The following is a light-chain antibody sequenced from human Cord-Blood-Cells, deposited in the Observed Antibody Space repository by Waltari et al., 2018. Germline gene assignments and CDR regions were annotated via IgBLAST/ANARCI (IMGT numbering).Light chain of an antibody. CDR3: NSRDSSGNHYV. J-gene: IGLJ1*01. Sequence: VIYGKNNRPSGIPDRFSGSSSGNTASLTITGAQAEDEADYYCNSRDSSGNHYVFGTGTKVTVL. CDR2: GKN. V-gene: IGLV3-19*01.